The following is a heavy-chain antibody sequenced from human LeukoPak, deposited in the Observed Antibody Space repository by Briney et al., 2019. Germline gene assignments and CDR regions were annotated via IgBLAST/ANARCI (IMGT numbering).Heavy chain of an antibody. D-gene: IGHD3/OR15-3a*01. CDR3: ARQTGSGLFILP. CDR2: IYYSGST. Sequence: SSETLSLTCTVSGGSISSYYWSWIRQPPGKGLEWIGYIYYSGSTNYNPSLKSRLTISVDTSKNQFSLKLTSVTAADTAVYYCARQTGSGLFILPGGQGTLVTVSS. CDR1: GGSISSYY. J-gene: IGHJ4*02. V-gene: IGHV4-59*08.